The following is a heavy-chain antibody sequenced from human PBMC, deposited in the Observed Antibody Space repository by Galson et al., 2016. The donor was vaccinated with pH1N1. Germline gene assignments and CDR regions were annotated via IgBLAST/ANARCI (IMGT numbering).Heavy chain of an antibody. V-gene: IGHV2-70*01. CDR3: ARLDYGDYSGYFEY. D-gene: IGHD4-17*01. Sequence: PALVKPTQTLTLTCTFSGFSLSTSGMCVSWIRQPPGKALEWLALIDWDDEKYYSTPLKTRLTITKDTSKNQVVRTMTNMDPVDTATYYGARLDYGDYSGYFEYWGQGTLVTVSS. J-gene: IGHJ4*02. CDR2: IDWDDEK. CDR1: GFSLSTSGMC.